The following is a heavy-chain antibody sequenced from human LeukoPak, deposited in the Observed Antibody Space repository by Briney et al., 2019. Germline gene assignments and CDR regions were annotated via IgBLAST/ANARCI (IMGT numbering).Heavy chain of an antibody. CDR1: GFTFSSYG. Sequence: GGTLRLSCAASGFTFSSYGMSWVRQAPGKGLEWVSAISGSGGSTYYADSVKGRFTISGDNSKNTLYLQMNSLRAEDTAVYYCARDGVLWFGELVSHYYYYMDVWGKGTTVTVSS. D-gene: IGHD3-10*01. CDR2: ISGSGGST. V-gene: IGHV3-23*01. CDR3: ARDGVLWFGELVSHYYYYMDV. J-gene: IGHJ6*03.